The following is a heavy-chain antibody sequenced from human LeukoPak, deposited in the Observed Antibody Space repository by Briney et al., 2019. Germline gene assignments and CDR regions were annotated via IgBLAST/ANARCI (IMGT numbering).Heavy chain of an antibody. V-gene: IGHV3-7*01. CDR2: INQDGSEK. CDR3: ARGKTTSGMSAVY. D-gene: IGHD1-1*01. Sequence: SGGSLRLSCAASGFTFSSYWMSWVRQAPEEGLEWVVNINQDGSEKYYVDSVKGRFTISRDNAKNSLSLQMNSLRAEDTAVYYCARGKTTSGMSAVYWGQGTLVTVSP. J-gene: IGHJ4*02. CDR1: GFTFSSYW.